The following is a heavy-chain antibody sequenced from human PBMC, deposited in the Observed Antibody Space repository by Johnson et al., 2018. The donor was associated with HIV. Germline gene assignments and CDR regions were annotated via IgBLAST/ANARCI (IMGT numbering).Heavy chain of an antibody. CDR1: GFTVSGNY. CDR2: IWYGGSNK. CDR3: AKGEAQEGWIQLGAYAFDF. D-gene: IGHD5-18*01. J-gene: IGHJ3*01. Sequence: VQVVESGGGLVQPGGYLRLSCVASGFTVSGNYMSWVRQAPGRGLEWVALIWYGGSNKYNADSVKGRFTISRDNSKNTLYLQMSNLRTEETAEYYCAKGEAQEGWIQLGAYAFDFWGRGTMVTVSS. V-gene: IGHV3-30*02.